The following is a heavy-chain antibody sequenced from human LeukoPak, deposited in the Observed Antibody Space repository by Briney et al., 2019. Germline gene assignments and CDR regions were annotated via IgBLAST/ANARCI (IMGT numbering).Heavy chain of an antibody. CDR3: VKTGGYSYGYFDY. CDR2: ISSSGSTI. V-gene: IGHV3-11*01. D-gene: IGHD5-18*01. Sequence: GGSLRLSCAASGFTVSSNYMSWVRQAPGKGLEWVSYISSSGSTIYYADSVKGRLTISRDNAKNSLYLQMNSLRAEDTAVYYCVKTGGYSYGYFDYWGQGTLVTVSS. CDR1: GFTVSSNY. J-gene: IGHJ4*02.